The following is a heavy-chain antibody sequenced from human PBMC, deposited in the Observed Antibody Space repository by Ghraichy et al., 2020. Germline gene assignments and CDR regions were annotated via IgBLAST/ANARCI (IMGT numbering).Heavy chain of an antibody. D-gene: IGHD3-16*01. Sequence: GSLRLSCAASGFTFSSSAMHWVRQAPGKGLEFVSAISSDGSGTYYAYSVKGRFTISRDNPMNTLYLQMGSLRTDDMAVYYCARRKDAFDIWGQGTMVTVSS. CDR1: GFTFSSSA. CDR2: ISSDGSGT. V-gene: IGHV3-64*01. CDR3: ARRKDAFDI. J-gene: IGHJ3*02.